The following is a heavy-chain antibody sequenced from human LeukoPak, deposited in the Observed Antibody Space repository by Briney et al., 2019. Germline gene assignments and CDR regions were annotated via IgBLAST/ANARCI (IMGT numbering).Heavy chain of an antibody. CDR1: GFTFSSYS. D-gene: IGHD5-24*01. CDR3: AKDDRWLQFCC. Sequence: GGSLRLSCAASGFTFSSYSMNWVRQAPGKGLEWVSGIIPSGHTTYCADSVRGRFTISRDNSRNTVYLQMNSLRAEDTAVYYCAKDDRWLQFCCWGQGTLVTVSA. J-gene: IGHJ4*02. CDR2: IIPSGHTT. V-gene: IGHV3-23*01.